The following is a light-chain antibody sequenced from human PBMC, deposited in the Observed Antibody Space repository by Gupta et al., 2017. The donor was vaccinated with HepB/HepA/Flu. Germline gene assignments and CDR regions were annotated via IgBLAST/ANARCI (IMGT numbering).Light chain of an antibody. J-gene: IGKJ2*01. Sequence: ELVLTQSPATLSTYPGARATLSCRASQSVSNYLARYQQGPGQAPRLLIYDSSKGATRVPARFSGTGSGTEFTLSIIGLEPEDSAIYYCQQRWYWGNTCGWGTKLEIK. CDR3: QQRWYWGNT. CDR1: QSVSNY. V-gene: IGKV3-11*01. CDR2: DSS.